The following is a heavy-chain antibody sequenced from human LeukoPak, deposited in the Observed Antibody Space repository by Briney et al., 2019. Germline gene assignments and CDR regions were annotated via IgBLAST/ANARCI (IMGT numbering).Heavy chain of an antibody. J-gene: IGHJ6*02. CDR3: ALSGRYYYGSGSLADV. Sequence: SETLSLTCAVYGGSFSGYYWSWTRQPPGKGLGWIGEINHSGSTNYNPSLKSRVTISVDTSKNQFSLKLSSVTAADTAVYYCALSGRYYYGSGSLADVWGQGTTVTVSS. CDR2: INHSGST. V-gene: IGHV4-34*01. CDR1: GGSFSGYY. D-gene: IGHD3-10*01.